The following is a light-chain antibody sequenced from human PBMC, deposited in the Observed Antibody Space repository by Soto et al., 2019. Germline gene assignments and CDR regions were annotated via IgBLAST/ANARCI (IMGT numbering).Light chain of an antibody. CDR1: QGIIDY. CDR3: QKYDTAPQT. CDR2: AAS. V-gene: IGKV1-27*01. Sequence: DIQMTQSPSSLSASVGDTVTITFRASQGIIDYLAWYQQRPGKVPKLLIYAASTLQTGVPSRFSGSGAGTDFTLTISSLQPEDVGTYYCQKYDTAPQTFGQGTRVEI. J-gene: IGKJ1*01.